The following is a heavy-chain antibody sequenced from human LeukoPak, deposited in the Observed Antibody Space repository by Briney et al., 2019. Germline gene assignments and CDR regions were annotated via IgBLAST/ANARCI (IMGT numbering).Heavy chain of an antibody. D-gene: IGHD3-3*01. CDR2: IFYTGST. Sequence: SETLSLTCTVSGGSISSYYWSWIRQPPGKGLEWIGYIFYTGSTNYNPSLKSRVTISVDTSKNHFSLKLSSVTAADTAVYYCARDFRGGYDFWSGYYTPYYFDYWGQGTLVTVSP. CDR1: GGSISSYY. J-gene: IGHJ4*02. V-gene: IGHV4-59*12. CDR3: ARDFRGGYDFWSGYYTPYYFDY.